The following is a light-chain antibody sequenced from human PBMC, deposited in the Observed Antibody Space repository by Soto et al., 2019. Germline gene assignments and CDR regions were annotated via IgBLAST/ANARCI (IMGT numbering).Light chain of an antibody. CDR2: GAS. V-gene: IGKV3-15*01. CDR1: ETVATN. CDR3: QQYFEWPPMT. Sequence: TQSPATLSVSPGERATLSCRASETVATNLAWYQQKPGQAPRLLISGASTRAAGISDRFRGSGSGTEFTLTISSLRSEDSAIYYCQQYFEWPPMTFGQGTKV. J-gene: IGKJ1*01.